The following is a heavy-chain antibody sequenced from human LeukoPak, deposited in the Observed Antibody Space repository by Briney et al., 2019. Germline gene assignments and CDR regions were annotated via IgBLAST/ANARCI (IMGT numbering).Heavy chain of an antibody. CDR3: ATQDYGDYVSY. D-gene: IGHD4-17*01. Sequence: QPGGSLRLSCAASGFTFSGYWMHWVRQAPGKGLVWVSRINSDGSSTSYADSVKGRFTISRDNAKNTLYLQMNSLRAEDTAVYYCATQDYGDYVSYWGQGTLVTVSS. CDR2: INSDGSST. CDR1: GFTFSGYW. V-gene: IGHV3-74*01. J-gene: IGHJ4*02.